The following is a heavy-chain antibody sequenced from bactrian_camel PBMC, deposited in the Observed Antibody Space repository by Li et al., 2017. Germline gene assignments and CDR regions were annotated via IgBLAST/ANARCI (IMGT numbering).Heavy chain of an antibody. CDR2: FSSADGST. J-gene: IGHJ4*01. Sequence: VQLVESGGAAVQAGGSLTLSCVVSGVDYSTFCMAWFRQAPGKEREGVAGFSSADGSTYYADSVKGRFTISQDNAKNTVYLQMDSLKPEDTAVYYCAAAPPRLGRFCDTRAYTYWGQGTQVTVS. V-gene: IGHV3-3*01. CDR3: AAAPPRLGRFCDTRAYTY. CDR1: GVDYSTFC. D-gene: IGHD2*01.